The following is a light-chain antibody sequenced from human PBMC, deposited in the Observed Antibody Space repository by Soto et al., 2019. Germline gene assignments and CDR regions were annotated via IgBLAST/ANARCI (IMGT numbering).Light chain of an antibody. Sequence: DIQMTQSPSSLSASVGDRVTIICRASQDMNNYLAWDQQRPGKVPKLLIYAASTLQSGVPSRFSGSGSGTDFTLTISSLQPEDVASYYCQKYDIAPRTFGGGTRVEVK. J-gene: IGKJ4*01. CDR1: QDMNNY. CDR3: QKYDIAPRT. V-gene: IGKV1-27*01. CDR2: AAS.